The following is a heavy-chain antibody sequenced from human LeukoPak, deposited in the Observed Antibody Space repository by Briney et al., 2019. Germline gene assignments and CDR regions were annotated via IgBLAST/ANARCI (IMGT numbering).Heavy chain of an antibody. CDR2: TYYRSKWYN. CDR3: AREAFGYYDSSGQHDY. Sequence: SQTLSLTCAISGDSVSSNSAAWNWIRQSPSRGLEWLGRTYYRSKWYNDYAVSVKSRITINPDTSKNQFSLKLSSVTAADTAVYYCAREAFGYYDSSGQHDYWGQGTLVTVSS. D-gene: IGHD3-22*01. CDR1: GDSVSSNSAA. V-gene: IGHV6-1*01. J-gene: IGHJ4*02.